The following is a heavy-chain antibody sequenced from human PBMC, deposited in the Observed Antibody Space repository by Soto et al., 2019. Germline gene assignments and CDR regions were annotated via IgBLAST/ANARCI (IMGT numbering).Heavy chain of an antibody. CDR3: ARENNWNDGIFDY. J-gene: IGHJ4*02. D-gene: IGHD1-20*01. Sequence: GGSLRLSCAASGFTVSSSYMSWVRQAPGKGLEWVSVIYSGGSTYYADSVKGRFTISRDNSKNTLYLQMNSLRAEDTAVYYCARENNWNDGIFDYWGQGTLVTVSS. CDR2: IYSGGST. CDR1: GFTVSSSY. V-gene: IGHV3-66*01.